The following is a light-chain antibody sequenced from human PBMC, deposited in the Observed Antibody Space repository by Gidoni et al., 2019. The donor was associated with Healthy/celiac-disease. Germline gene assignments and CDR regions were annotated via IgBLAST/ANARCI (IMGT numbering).Light chain of an antibody. Sequence: EIVMTQSPSTLSVSPGERATLSCRASQSVSSNLAWYQQKPGQAPRLLIYGASTRAPGIPARFSGSGSGTELTLTISSLQYEDLAVYYCQQYSNWPPWTFGQGTKVEIK. V-gene: IGKV3-15*01. CDR1: QSVSSN. CDR2: GAS. CDR3: QQYSNWPPWT. J-gene: IGKJ1*01.